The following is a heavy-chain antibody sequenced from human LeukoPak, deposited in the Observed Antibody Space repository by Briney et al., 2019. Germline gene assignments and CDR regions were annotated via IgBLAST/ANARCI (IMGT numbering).Heavy chain of an antibody. CDR1: GFSFYTYA. CDR2: ISDDGSNE. J-gene: IGHJ4*02. D-gene: IGHD1-1*01. V-gene: IGHV3-33*08. CDR3: ASTSGLGGTYYFDY. Sequence: VKPGRSLRLSCAASGFSFYTYAMHWVRQAPGKGLEWVAGISDDGSNEYYVGSVKGRFTISRDNSKNTVYMQMNSLRADDTAVYYCASTSGLGGTYYFDYWGQGTLVTVSS.